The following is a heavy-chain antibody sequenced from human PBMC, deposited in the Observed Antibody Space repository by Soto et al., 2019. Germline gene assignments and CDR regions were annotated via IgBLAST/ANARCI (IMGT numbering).Heavy chain of an antibody. V-gene: IGHV4-30-2*01. CDR2: IYHSGST. Sequence: PSETLSLTCAVSGGSISSGGYSWSWIRQPPGKGLEWIGYIYHSGSTYYNPSLKSRVTISVDRSKNQFSLKLSSVTAANTAVYYCARVPDRWGQGTLVTVSS. CDR1: GGSISSGGYS. CDR3: ARVPDR. J-gene: IGHJ5*02. D-gene: IGHD2-2*01.